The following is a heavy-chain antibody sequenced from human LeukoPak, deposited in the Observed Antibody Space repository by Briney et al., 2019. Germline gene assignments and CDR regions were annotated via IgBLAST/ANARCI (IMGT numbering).Heavy chain of an antibody. J-gene: IGHJ4*02. CDR2: ISGSSSYK. Sequence: GGSLRLSCAASGFTFSAYSMNWVRQAPGKGLEWVSSISGSSSYKYYADSVKGRFTTSRANANNSLYLQMSSRRAEDTAVYCGARDSYCYDRGGPQGWGQGTLVTVSA. D-gene: IGHD3-22*01. CDR1: GFTFSAYS. CDR3: ARDSYCYDRGGPQG. V-gene: IGHV3-21*01.